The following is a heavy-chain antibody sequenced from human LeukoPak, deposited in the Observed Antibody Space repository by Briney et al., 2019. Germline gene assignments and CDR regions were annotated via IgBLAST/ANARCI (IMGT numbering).Heavy chain of an antibody. CDR3: ARGRRLYYYYMDV. D-gene: IGHD6-25*01. CDR2: IKQDGSMK. CDR1: GFTFSRYW. V-gene: IGHV3-7*01. Sequence: GGSLRLSCVASGFTFSRYWMSWVRQAPGKGLEWVANIKQDGSMKYYVDSVKGRFTISRDNAKNSLNLQMISLRAEDTAVYYCARGRRLYYYYMDVWGKGTTVTVSS. J-gene: IGHJ6*03.